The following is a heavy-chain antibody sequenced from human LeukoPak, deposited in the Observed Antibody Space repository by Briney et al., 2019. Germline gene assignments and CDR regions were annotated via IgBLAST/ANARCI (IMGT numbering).Heavy chain of an antibody. Sequence: ASVKVFCKASGYAFTSYGITWVRQAPGQGLEWMGWINAYNHGTNYAPKLQGRVTMTTDTSTSTAYMELRSLRSDDTAVYYCARYPGAYGGDHFDYWGQGTLVTVSS. J-gene: IGHJ4*02. CDR1: GYAFTSYG. CDR3: ARYPGAYGGDHFDY. CDR2: INAYNHGT. D-gene: IGHD4-23*01. V-gene: IGHV1-18*01.